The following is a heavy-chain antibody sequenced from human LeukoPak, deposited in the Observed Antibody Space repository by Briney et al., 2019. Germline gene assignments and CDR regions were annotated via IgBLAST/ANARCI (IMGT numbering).Heavy chain of an antibody. D-gene: IGHD3-22*01. J-gene: IGHJ4*02. CDR2: INPSGGST. CDR1: GGTFSNYA. V-gene: IGHV1-46*01. CDR3: GYYDY. Sequence: ASVKVSCKASGGTFSNYAISWVRQAPGQGLEWMGIINPSGGSTSYAQKFQGRVTMTRDTSTSTVYMELSSLRSEDTAVCRSGYYDYWGQGTLVTVSS.